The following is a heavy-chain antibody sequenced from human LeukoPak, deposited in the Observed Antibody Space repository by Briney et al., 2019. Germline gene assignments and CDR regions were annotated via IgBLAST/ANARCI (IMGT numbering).Heavy chain of an antibody. CDR3: ASFYCSGGSCYQYFSYYYMDV. D-gene: IGHD2-15*01. CDR2: IHYSGSP. Sequence: PSETLSLTCTVSGGSISNYYWSWIRQPPGKGLEWIGYIHYSGSPNYNPSLKSRVSISVDTSKNQFSLKLNSVTAADTAVYYCASFYCSGGSCYQYFSYYYMDVWGKGTTVTISS. J-gene: IGHJ6*03. CDR1: GGSISNYY. V-gene: IGHV4-59*08.